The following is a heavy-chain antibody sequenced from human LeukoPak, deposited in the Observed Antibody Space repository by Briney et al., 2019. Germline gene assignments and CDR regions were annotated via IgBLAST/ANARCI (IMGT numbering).Heavy chain of an antibody. V-gene: IGHV3-21*01. D-gene: IGHD1-26*01. J-gene: IGHJ5*02. CDR3: TNFQTVGVKPFEH. CDR1: GFTFSIDG. Sequence: GGSLTLSCAGSGFTFSIDGMNWVRQAPGKGLEWVSSISPDSNFIYQADSVRGRFTISRDNAKNSLYLQMEGLRVEDTAVYYCTNFQTVGVKPFEHWGQGTLVTVSS. CDR2: ISPDSNFI.